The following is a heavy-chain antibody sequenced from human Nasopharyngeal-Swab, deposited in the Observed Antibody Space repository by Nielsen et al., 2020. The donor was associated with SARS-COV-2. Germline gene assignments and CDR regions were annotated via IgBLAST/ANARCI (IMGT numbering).Heavy chain of an antibody. D-gene: IGHD2-2*01. CDR1: GYTFTGYY. Sequence: ASVKVSCKASGYTFTGYYMHWVRQAPGQGLEWMGWINPNSGGTNYAQKFQGRVTMTRDTSISTAYVELSRLRSDDTAVYYCARGYCSSTSCYVMDVWGQGTTATVSS. CDR2: INPNSGGT. CDR3: ARGYCSSTSCYVMDV. V-gene: IGHV1-2*02. J-gene: IGHJ6*02.